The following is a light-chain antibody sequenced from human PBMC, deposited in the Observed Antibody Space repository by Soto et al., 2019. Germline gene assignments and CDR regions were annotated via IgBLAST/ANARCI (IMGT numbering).Light chain of an antibody. CDR3: QQYGSSWT. J-gene: IGKJ1*01. Sequence: EIVLTQSPGTLSLSPGERATLSCRASQSVSSSYLALYQQKAGQAPRLLIYGASSRATGIPDRFSGSGSGTDFTLTISRLEPEDFAVYYCQQYGSSWTFGQGTKVEIK. CDR1: QSVSSSY. V-gene: IGKV3-20*01. CDR2: GAS.